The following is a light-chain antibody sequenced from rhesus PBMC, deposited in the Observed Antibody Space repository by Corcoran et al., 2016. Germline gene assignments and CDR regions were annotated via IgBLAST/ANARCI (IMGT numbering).Light chain of an antibody. CDR3: QVWDISSDHDG. V-gene: IGLV3-44*01. J-gene: IGLJ6*01. Sequence: SHDLTQPLSVSVSPGQTARITCGGDNIGSETVQWYQQKPPQAPVLVLYGDTERPSGIPERFSGSKSGNTATLTISGAEDGDEADYYCQVWDISSDHDGFGSGTKLTVL. CDR1: NIGSET. CDR2: GDT.